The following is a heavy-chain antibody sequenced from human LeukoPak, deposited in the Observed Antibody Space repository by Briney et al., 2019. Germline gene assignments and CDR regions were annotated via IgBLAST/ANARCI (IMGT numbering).Heavy chain of an antibody. CDR1: GGSISGYY. J-gene: IGHJ4*02. CDR2: IYTSGST. V-gene: IGHV4-4*09. CDR3: ARAYSRSYSHFDD. Sequence: SEPLSLTCTVSGGSISGYYWSWIRQPPGKGLEWIGYIYTSGSTNYNPSLKSRVTISVDTSKNQFSLGLSSVTAADTAMYFCARAYSRSYSHFDDWGQGTLVTVSS. D-gene: IGHD1-26*01.